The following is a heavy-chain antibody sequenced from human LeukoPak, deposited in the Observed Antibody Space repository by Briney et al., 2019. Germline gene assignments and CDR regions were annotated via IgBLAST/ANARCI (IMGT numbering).Heavy chain of an antibody. CDR2: VKSKTDGGTT. J-gene: IGHJ4*02. CDR3: TTGLYCSSTSCRSPADY. Sequence: GGSLRLSCAASGSTFSNAWMSWVRQAPGKGLEWVGRVKSKTDGGTTDYAAPVKGRFTISRDDSKNTLYRQMNSLKTEDTAVYYCTTGLYCSSTSCRSPADYWGQGTLVTVSS. V-gene: IGHV3-15*01. D-gene: IGHD2-2*01. CDR1: GSTFSNAW.